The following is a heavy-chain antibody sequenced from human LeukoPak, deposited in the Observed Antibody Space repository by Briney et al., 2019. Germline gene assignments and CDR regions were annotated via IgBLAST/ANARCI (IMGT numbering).Heavy chain of an antibody. D-gene: IGHD3-22*01. V-gene: IGHV3-23*01. Sequence: GGSLRLSCVASGFTFSYYSMNWARQAPGKGLEWVSGISGSGDNTYYADSVKGRFTISRDNSKNTLYVQVNSLGTEDTAAYYCAKGSYYDSSGSFYFDYWGQGTLVTVSS. CDR2: ISGSGDNT. CDR3: AKGSYYDSSGSFYFDY. CDR1: GFTFSYYS. J-gene: IGHJ4*02.